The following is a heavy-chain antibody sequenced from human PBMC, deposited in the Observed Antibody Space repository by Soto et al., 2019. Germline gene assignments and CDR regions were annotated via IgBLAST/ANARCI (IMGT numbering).Heavy chain of an antibody. J-gene: IGHJ6*02. CDR1: GFTFSSYA. CDR2: ISGSGGST. V-gene: IGHV3-23*01. D-gene: IGHD3-3*01. Sequence: GGSLRLSCAASGFTFSSYAMSWVRQAPGKGLEWVSAISGSGGSTYYADSVKGRFTISRDNSKNTLYLQMNSLRAEDTAVYYCAKGTYDFWSGYYLEAPDVWGQGTTVTVSS. CDR3: AKGTYDFWSGYYLEAPDV.